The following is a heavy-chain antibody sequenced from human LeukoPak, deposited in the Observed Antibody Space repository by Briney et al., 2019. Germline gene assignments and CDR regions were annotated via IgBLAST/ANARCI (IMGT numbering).Heavy chain of an antibody. Sequence: GGSLRLSCAASGFTFSAYSINWVRQAPGRGLEWVSSISSSGTYIYYADSVKGRFTISRDNAKNSLSLQMNSLRAEDSAVYYCARRMISAARNWFDPWGQGTLVTVSS. CDR3: ARRMISAARNWFDP. V-gene: IGHV3-21*01. J-gene: IGHJ5*02. CDR2: ISSSGTYI. CDR1: GFTFSAYS. D-gene: IGHD6-6*01.